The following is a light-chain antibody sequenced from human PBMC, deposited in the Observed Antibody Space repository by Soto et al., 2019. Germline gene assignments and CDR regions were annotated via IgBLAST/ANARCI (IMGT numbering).Light chain of an antibody. Sequence: QSALTQPRSVSGSPGQSVTISCAGTSSDVGGYNYVYWYQQYPGKAPKLMIYDVSKRLSGVPDRFSGSKSGNTASLTISGLQSEDEADYYCCSNAGRYTLAFGGGTKVTVL. CDR2: DVS. CDR3: CSNAGRYTLA. CDR1: SSDVGGYNY. V-gene: IGLV2-11*01. J-gene: IGLJ2*01.